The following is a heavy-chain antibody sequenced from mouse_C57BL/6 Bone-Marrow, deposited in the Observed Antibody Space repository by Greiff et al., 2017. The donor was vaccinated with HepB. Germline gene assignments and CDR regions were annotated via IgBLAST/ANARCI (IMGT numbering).Heavy chain of an antibody. CDR3: ARGDDYDGGDFDY. D-gene: IGHD2-4*01. J-gene: IGHJ2*01. Sequence: QVQLQQPGAELVRPGTSVKLSCKASGYTFTSYWMHWVKQRPGQGLEWIGVIDPSDSYTNYNQKFKGKATLTVDTSSSTAYMQLSSLTSEDSAVYDCARGDDYDGGDFDYWGQGTTLTVSS. V-gene: IGHV1-59*01. CDR1: GYTFTSYW. CDR2: IDPSDSYT.